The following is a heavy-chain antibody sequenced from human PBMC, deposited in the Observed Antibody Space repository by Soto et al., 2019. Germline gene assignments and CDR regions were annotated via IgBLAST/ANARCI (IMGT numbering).Heavy chain of an antibody. D-gene: IGHD6-13*01. CDR2: ISYDGSNK. J-gene: IGHJ4*02. CDR1: GFTFSSYG. CDR3: AKMAGYSSSWLFGY. V-gene: IGHV3-30*18. Sequence: GGSPRLSCAASGFTFSSYGMHWVRQAPGKGLEWVAVISYDGSNKYYADSVKGRFTISRDNSKNTLYLQMNSLRAEDTAVYYCAKMAGYSSSWLFGYWGQGTLVTVSS.